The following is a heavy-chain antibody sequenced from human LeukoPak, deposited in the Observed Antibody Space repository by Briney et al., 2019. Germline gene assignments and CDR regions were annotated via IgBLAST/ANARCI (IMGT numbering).Heavy chain of an antibody. D-gene: IGHD6-19*01. Sequence: GSLRLSCAASGFTVSSNYMSWVRQAPGKGLEWVSGIYSGGSTYYADSVKGRFTISRHNSKNTLYLQMNSLRAEDTAVYYCARDARRYSSGWLGEDAFDIRGQGTMVTVSS. V-gene: IGHV3-53*04. J-gene: IGHJ3*02. CDR3: ARDARRYSSGWLGEDAFDI. CDR1: GFTVSSNY. CDR2: IYSGGST.